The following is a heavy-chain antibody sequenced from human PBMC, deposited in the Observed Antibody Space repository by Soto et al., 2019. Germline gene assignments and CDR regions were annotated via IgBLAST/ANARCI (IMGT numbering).Heavy chain of an antibody. D-gene: IGHD3-10*01. CDR3: ARPKSPITRVRGRLYYYYGMDV. J-gene: IGHJ6*02. CDR2: IDPSDSYT. V-gene: IGHV5-10-1*01. CDR1: GYSFTSYW. Sequence: PGESLKISCKGSGYSFTSYWISWVRQMPGKGLEWMGRIDPSDSYTNYSPSFQGHVTISADKSISTAYLQWSSLKASDTAMYYCARPKSPITRVRGRLYYYYGMDVWGQGTTVTVSS.